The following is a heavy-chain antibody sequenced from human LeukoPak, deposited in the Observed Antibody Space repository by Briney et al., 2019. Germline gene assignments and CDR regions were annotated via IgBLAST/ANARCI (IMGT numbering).Heavy chain of an antibody. D-gene: IGHD3-10*01. J-gene: IGHJ5*02. CDR2: INTGSGNT. Sequence: ASVKVSCKASGYTFTSYAIHWVRQAPGQRLEWMGWINTGSGNTKYSQRFQGRVTITRDTSASTAYMELSSLRSEDTAVYFCARDREEAMVRGVPNWFDPWGQGTLVTVSS. V-gene: IGHV1-3*04. CDR1: GYTFTSYA. CDR3: ARDREEAMVRGVPNWFDP.